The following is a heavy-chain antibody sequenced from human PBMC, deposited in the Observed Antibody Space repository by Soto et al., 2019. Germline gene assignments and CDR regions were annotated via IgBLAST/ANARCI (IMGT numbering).Heavy chain of an antibody. CDR1: GYSFTSHN. J-gene: IGHJ6*02. CDR2: IYPGGVNI. Sequence: ASVKVSCKAIGYSFTSHNMHWVRQAPGQGLERMGTIYPGGVNIGYAQKFKGRVTMTKDTSPSTVYMELRSLRSDDTAVYFFGISITLLRAVESTYYGMDVWGQGTTVTVSS. D-gene: IGHD3-10*01. V-gene: IGHV1-46*01. CDR3: GISITLLRAVESTYYGMDV.